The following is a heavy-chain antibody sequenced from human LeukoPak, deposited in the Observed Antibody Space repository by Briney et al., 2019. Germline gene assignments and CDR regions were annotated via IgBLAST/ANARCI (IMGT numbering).Heavy chain of an antibody. CDR2: IYSGGST. J-gene: IGHJ4*02. D-gene: IGHD1-26*01. Sequence: PGGSLRLSCAASEFTVSSNYMSWVRQAPGKGLEWGSGIYSGGSTYYADSVKGRFTISRDNSKNTVYLQMNSLRAEDTAVYYCATTPLVGTRGYWGQGTLVTVSS. CDR1: EFTVSSNY. CDR3: ATTPLVGTRGY. V-gene: IGHV3-53*01.